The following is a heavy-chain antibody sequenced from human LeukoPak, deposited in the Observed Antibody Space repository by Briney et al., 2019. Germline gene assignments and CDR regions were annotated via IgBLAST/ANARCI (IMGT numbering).Heavy chain of an antibody. D-gene: IGHD6-13*01. CDR1: GGSISSSSYY. Sequence: SETLSLTCTVSGGSISSSSYYWGWIRQPPGKGLEWIGSIYYSGSTYYNPSLKSRVTISVDTSKNQFSPKLSSVTAADTAVYYCARPNGKLGYAFDIWGQGTMVTVSS. CDR2: IYYSGST. J-gene: IGHJ3*02. CDR3: ARPNGKLGYAFDI. V-gene: IGHV4-39*01.